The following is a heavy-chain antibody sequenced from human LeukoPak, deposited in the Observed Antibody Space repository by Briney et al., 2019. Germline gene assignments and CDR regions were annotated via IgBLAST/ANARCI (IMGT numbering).Heavy chain of an antibody. CDR3: ARAAITMVRGVIGD. CDR1: GYTFTSYY. Sequence: GASVKVSCKASGYTFTSYYMHWVRQAPGQGLEWIGIINPSGGTTSYAQKFQGRVTMTRDTSTSTVYMELSSLGSEDTAVYYCARAAITMVRGVIGDWGQGTLVTVSS. J-gene: IGHJ4*02. V-gene: IGHV1-46*01. CDR2: INPSGGTT. D-gene: IGHD3-10*01.